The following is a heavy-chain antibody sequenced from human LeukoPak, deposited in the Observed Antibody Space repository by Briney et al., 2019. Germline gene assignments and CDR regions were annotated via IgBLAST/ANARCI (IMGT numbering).Heavy chain of an antibody. V-gene: IGHV4-31*03. D-gene: IGHD3-3*01. CDR2: IYYSGST. J-gene: IGHJ4*02. Sequence: SETLSLTCTVSGGSISSGGYYWSWIRQHPGKGLEWIGYIYYSGSTYYNPSLKSRVTISVDTSKNQFSLKLSSVTAADTAVYYCARERSGYPYYFDHWGQGALVTVSS. CDR1: GGSISSGGYY. CDR3: ARERSGYPYYFDH.